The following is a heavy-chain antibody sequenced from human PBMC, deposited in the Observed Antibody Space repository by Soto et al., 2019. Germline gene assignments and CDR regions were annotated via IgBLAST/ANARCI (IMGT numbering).Heavy chain of an antibody. CDR3: ARAPLYSSSRGYFDY. CDR2: INAGNGNT. V-gene: IGHV1-3*01. Sequence: AAVKVSCKACGYTFTSYAMHWGRQAPGQRLEWMGWINAGNGNTKYSQKFQGRVTITRDTSASTAYMELSSLRSEDTAVYYCARAPLYSSSRGYFDYWGQGTLVTVS. D-gene: IGHD6-6*01. J-gene: IGHJ4*02. CDR1: GYTFTSYA.